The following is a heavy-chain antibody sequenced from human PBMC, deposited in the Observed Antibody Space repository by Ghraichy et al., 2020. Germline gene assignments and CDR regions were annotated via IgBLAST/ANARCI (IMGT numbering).Heavy chain of an antibody. CDR2: MNPNSGNT. D-gene: IGHD5-24*01. J-gene: IGHJ4*02. V-gene: IGHV1-8*01. CDR1: GYTFTSYD. CDR3: ARRVGWEMATSNDY. Sequence: ASVKVSCKASGYTFTSYDINWVRQATGQGLEWMGWMNPNSGNTGYAQKFQGRVTMTRNTSISTAYMELSSLRSEDTAVYYCARRVGWEMATSNDYWGQGTLVTVSS.